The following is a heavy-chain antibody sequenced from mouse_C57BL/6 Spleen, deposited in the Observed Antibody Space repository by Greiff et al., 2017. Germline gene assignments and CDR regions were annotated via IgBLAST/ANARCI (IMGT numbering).Heavy chain of an antibody. J-gene: IGHJ2*01. CDR3: ARTSYYSNPFFDY. CDR2: ISSGGSYT. Sequence: EVMLVESGGDLVKPGGSLKLSCAASGFTFSSYGMSWVRQTPDKRLEWVATISSGGSYTYYPDSVKGRFTISRDNAKNTLYLQMSSLKSEDTAMYYCARTSYYSNPFFDYWGQGTPLTVSS. CDR1: GFTFSSYG. V-gene: IGHV5-6*01. D-gene: IGHD2-5*01.